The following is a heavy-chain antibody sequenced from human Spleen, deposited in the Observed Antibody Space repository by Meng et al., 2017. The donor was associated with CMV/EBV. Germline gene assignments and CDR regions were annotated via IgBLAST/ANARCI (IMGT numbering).Heavy chain of an antibody. V-gene: IGHV5-51*01. J-gene: IGHJ3*02. Sequence: GESLKISCKGSGYSFTSYWIGWVRQMPGKGLEWMGIIYPGDSDTRYSPSFQGQVTISADKSISTAYLQWSSLKASDTAMYYCARHFEYSTSTGHDAFDIWGQGTMVTVSS. CDR1: GYSFTSYW. D-gene: IGHD4-11*01. CDR3: ARHFEYSTSTGHDAFDI. CDR2: IYPGDSDT.